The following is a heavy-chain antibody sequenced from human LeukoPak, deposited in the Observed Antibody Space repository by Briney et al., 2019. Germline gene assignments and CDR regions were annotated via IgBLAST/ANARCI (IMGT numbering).Heavy chain of an antibody. Sequence: SETLSLTCTVSGYSISSGYYWGWIRQPPGKGLEWIGSIYHSGSTYYNPSLKSRVTMTVDTSKNQFSLKLSSVTAADTAVYYCARDQYSSGWYGGTTSYYYGMDVWGQGTTVTVSS. CDR1: GYSISSGYY. CDR3: ARDQYSSGWYGGTTSYYYGMDV. CDR2: IYHSGST. D-gene: IGHD6-19*01. V-gene: IGHV4-38-2*02. J-gene: IGHJ6*02.